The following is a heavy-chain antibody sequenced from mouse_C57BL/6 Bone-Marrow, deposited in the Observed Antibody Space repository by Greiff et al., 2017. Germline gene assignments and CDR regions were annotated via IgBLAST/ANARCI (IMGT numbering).Heavy chain of an antibody. CDR3: ARPYYSNYWYFDV. CDR2: ICPGSGST. D-gene: IGHD2-5*01. V-gene: IGHV1-55*01. J-gene: IGHJ1*03. Sequence: QVQLQQPGAELVKPGASVKMSCKASGYTFTSYWITWVKQRPGQGLEWIGDICPGSGSTNYNEKFKSKATLTVDTSSSTAYMKLSSLTSEDSAVYYCARPYYSNYWYFDVWGTGTTVTVSS. CDR1: GYTFTSYW.